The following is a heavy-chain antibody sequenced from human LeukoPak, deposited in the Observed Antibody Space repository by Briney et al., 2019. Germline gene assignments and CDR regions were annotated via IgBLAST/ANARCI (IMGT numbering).Heavy chain of an antibody. V-gene: IGHV3-23*01. CDR1: GFTFSSYA. D-gene: IGHD2-8*01. CDR3: AKDTSIGKYCTSGVCSPFDY. J-gene: IGHJ4*02. Sequence: GGSLRLSCAGSGFTFSSYAMSWVRQAPGKGLEWVSAISDSGDYTYYADSVKGRFTISRDNSKNTLYLHVNSLRAEDTAVYYCAKDTSIGKYCTSGVCSPFDYWGQGTLVTASS. CDR2: ISDSGDYT.